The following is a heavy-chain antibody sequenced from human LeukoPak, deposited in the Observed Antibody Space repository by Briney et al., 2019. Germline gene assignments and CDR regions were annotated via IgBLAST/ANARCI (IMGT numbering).Heavy chain of an antibody. J-gene: IGHJ4*02. CDR3: ARSITMIVVVIRGGLDY. CDR1: GYTFTSYY. CDR2: INPSGGST. V-gene: IGHV1-46*01. Sequence: ASVKVSCKASGYTFTSYYMHWVRQAPGQGLEWMGIINPSGGSTSYAQKFQGRVTMTRDTSTSTVYMELSSLRSEDTAVYYCARSITMIVVVIRGGLDYWGQGTLVTVSS. D-gene: IGHD3-22*01.